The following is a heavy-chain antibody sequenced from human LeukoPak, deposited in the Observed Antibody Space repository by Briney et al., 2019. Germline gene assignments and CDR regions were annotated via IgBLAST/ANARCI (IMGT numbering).Heavy chain of an antibody. Sequence: PGGSLRLSCAASGLSVSSNYMSWVRQAPGKGLEWVSVIYRDGSSYYAESVKGRFTIYRDNSKNTLYIQMNSLRAEDTAVYYCARSFYDILIGYYQYFDYWGQGTLVTVSS. V-gene: IGHV3-66*01. CDR3: ARSFYDILIGYYQYFDY. D-gene: IGHD3-9*01. CDR2: IYRDGSS. CDR1: GLSVSSNY. J-gene: IGHJ4*02.